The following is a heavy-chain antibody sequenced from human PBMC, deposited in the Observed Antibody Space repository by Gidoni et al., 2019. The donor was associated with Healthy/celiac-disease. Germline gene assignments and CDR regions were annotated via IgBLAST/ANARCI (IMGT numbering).Heavy chain of an antibody. D-gene: IGHD6-13*01. J-gene: IGHJ3*02. Sequence: EVQLVESGGGLVQPGGSLRLSCAASGLHFSDHYIDWVRQATGKGLAWVGRTRNKANSYTTEYAASVKGRFTISRDDSKNLLYLQMNSLKTEDTAVYYCASPSAAADAFDIWGQGTMVTVFS. CDR2: TRNKANSYTT. V-gene: IGHV3-72*01. CDR1: GLHFSDHY. CDR3: ASPSAAADAFDI.